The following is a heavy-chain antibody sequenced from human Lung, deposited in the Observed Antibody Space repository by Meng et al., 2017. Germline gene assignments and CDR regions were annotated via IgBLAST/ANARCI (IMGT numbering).Heavy chain of an antibody. J-gene: IGHJ4*02. CDR1: GGSISSDNW. D-gene: IGHD2-21*01. Sequence: QVQLNESGPGLVKPSGTLSLICAVSGGSISSDNWWSWVRQPPGKGLEWIGEIYHSGSTNYNPSLKSRITISVDKPKNQFSLTLSSVTAADTAVYYCTKNDFYCLGYWGQGTLVTVSS. CDR3: TKNDFYCLGY. V-gene: IGHV4-4*02. CDR2: IYHSGST.